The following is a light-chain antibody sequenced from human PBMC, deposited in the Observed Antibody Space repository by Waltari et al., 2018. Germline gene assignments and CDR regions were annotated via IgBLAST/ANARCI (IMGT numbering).Light chain of an antibody. CDR1: QSVLSTSNRKTY. J-gene: IGKJ5*01. Sequence: DIVMTQSPDSLAVSLGERATINCKSRQSVLSTSNRKTYKAWYQQKPGQTPRLLINWASTRASGVPDRFSGSGSGTDFTLTVSSLQAEDVAVYYCHQYYIPPLTFGQGTRLEIK. V-gene: IGKV4-1*01. CDR3: HQYYIPPLT. CDR2: WAS.